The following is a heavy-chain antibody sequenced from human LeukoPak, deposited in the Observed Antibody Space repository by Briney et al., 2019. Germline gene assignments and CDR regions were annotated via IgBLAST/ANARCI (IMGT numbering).Heavy chain of an antibody. CDR1: GGSFSGYY. CDR3: ARRRVLLWFGELLFFDY. J-gene: IGHJ4*02. CDR2: INHSGST. D-gene: IGHD3-10*01. Sequence: PSETLSLTCAVYGGSFSGYYWSWIRQPPGKGLEWIGEINHSGSTNYNPSLKSRVTISVDTSKNQFSLKLSSVTAADTAVYYCARRRVLLWFGELLFFDYWGQGTLVTVSS. V-gene: IGHV4-34*01.